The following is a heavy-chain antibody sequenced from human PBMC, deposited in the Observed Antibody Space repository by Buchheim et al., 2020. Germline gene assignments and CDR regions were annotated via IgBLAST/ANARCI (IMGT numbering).Heavy chain of an antibody. J-gene: IGHJ3*02. CDR2: IYYSGST. CDR3: ARQGGYSSSWFLSDAFDI. CDR1: GGSISSYY. Sequence: QVQLQESGPGLVKPSGTLSLTCTVSGGSISSYYWSWIRQPPGKGLEWIGYIYYSGSTNYNPSLKSRVTISVDTSKNQFSLKLSSVTAADTAVYYCARQGGYSSSWFLSDAFDIWGQGT. D-gene: IGHD6-13*01. V-gene: IGHV4-59*08.